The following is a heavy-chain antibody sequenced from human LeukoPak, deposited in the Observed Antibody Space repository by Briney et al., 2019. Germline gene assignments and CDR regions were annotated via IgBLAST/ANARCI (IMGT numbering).Heavy chain of an antibody. Sequence: GGSLRLSCAVSGITLSNYGMSWVRQTPGKGLEWVAGISDSGGSTNYADSVKGRFTISRDNPKNTLYLQMNSLRAEDTAVYYCARDPYYYDSSGYLSIWGQGTMVTVSS. J-gene: IGHJ3*02. V-gene: IGHV3-23*01. D-gene: IGHD3-22*01. CDR1: GITLSNYG. CDR2: ISDSGGST. CDR3: ARDPYYYDSSGYLSI.